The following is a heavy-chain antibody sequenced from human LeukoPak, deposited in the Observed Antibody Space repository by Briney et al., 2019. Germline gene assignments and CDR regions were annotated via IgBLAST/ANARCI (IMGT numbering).Heavy chain of an antibody. V-gene: IGHV1-2*02. J-gene: IGHJ4*02. Sequence: ASVKVSCKASGYTFTGYYLHWVRQAPGQGLEWMGWINPKNGGTKYAQKFQGRVTMTRDTSISTAYMELSRLTSDDTAVYSCARDPAQTYYYDPWGQGTLVTVSS. CDR3: ARDPAQTYYYDP. CDR2: INPKNGGT. D-gene: IGHD3-22*01. CDR1: GYTFTGYY.